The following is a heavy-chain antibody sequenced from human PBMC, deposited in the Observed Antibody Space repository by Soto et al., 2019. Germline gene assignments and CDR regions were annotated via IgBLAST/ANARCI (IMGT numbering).Heavy chain of an antibody. D-gene: IGHD6-19*01. V-gene: IGHV3-33*01. CDR3: ARDRYSSGWYDLDY. CDR1: GFTFSSYG. Sequence: QVQLVESGGGVVQPGRSLRLSCAASGFTFSSYGMHWVRQAPGKGLEWVVVVWYDGSNKYYADSVKGRFTISRDNSKNTLYLQMNSLRAEDTAVYYCARDRYSSGWYDLDYWGQGTLVTVSS. J-gene: IGHJ4*02. CDR2: VWYDGSNK.